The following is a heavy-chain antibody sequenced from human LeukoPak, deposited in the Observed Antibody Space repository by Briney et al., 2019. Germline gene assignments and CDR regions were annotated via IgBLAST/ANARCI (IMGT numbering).Heavy chain of an antibody. D-gene: IGHD5-12*01. CDR1: GGSISSYY. V-gene: IGHV4-59*01. CDR3: ARTVGLRANLFDY. CDR2: IYYSGST. Sequence: SETLSLICTVSGGSISSYYWSWIRQPPGKGLEWIGYIYYSGSTNYNPSLKSRVTISVDTSKNQFSRKLSSVTAADTAVYYCARTVGLRANLFDYWGQGTLVTVSS. J-gene: IGHJ4*02.